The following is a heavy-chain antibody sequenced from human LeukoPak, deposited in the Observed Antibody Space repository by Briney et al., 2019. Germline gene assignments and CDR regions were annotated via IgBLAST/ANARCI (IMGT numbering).Heavy chain of an antibody. CDR2: IYYSGST. J-gene: IGHJ3*02. V-gene: IGHV4-61*01. CDR3: ARLTDDAFDI. Sequence: SQTLSLTCTVSGGSISSGSYYWSWIRQPPGKGLEWIGYIYYSGSTNYNPSLKSRVTISVDTSKNQFSLKLSSVTAADTAVYYCARLTDDAFDIWGQGTMVTVSS. D-gene: IGHD4/OR15-4a*01. CDR1: GGSISSGSYY.